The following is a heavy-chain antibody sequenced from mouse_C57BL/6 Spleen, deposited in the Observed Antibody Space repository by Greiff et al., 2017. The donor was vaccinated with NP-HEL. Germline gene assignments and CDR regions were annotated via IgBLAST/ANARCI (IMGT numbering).Heavy chain of an antibody. CDR1: GYTFTDYE. Sequence: QVHVKQSGAELVRPGASVTLSCKASGYTFTDYEMHWVKQTPVHGLEWIGAIDPETGGTAYNQKFKGKAILTADKSSSTAYMELRSLTSEDSAVYYCTRKGFITTVVAHYYAMDYWGQGTSVTVSS. V-gene: IGHV1-15*01. J-gene: IGHJ4*01. CDR2: IDPETGGT. CDR3: TRKGFITTVVAHYYAMDY. D-gene: IGHD1-1*01.